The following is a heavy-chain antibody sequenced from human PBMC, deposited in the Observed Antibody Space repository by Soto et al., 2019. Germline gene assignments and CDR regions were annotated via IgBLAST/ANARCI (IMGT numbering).Heavy chain of an antibody. CDR3: ARGFSSYYDSSGYYYY. CDR1: EYTFTGYY. CDR2: INPNSGGT. Sequence: ASVKVSCKASEYTFTGYYMHWVRQAPGQGLEWMGWINPNSGGTNYAQKFQGWVTMTRDTSISTAYMELSRLRSDDTAVYYCARGFSSYYDSSGYYYYWGQGTLVTVSS. J-gene: IGHJ4*02. V-gene: IGHV1-2*04. D-gene: IGHD3-22*01.